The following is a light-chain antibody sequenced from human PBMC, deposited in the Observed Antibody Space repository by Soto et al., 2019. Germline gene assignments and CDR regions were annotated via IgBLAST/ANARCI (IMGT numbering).Light chain of an antibody. CDR2: GAS. CDR3: QQYNNWPIP. Sequence: EIVMTQSPATLSVSPGERATLSCRASQSVSSNLAWYQQKPGQPPGLLIYGASTRATGIPARFSGSGSGTEFTLTISSLQSEDFAVYYCQQYNNWPIPFGQGTRLEIK. V-gene: IGKV3-15*01. J-gene: IGKJ5*01. CDR1: QSVSSN.